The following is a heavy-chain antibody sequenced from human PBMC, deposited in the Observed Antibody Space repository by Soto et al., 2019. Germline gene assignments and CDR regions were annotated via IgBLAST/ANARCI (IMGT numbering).Heavy chain of an antibody. Sequence: EVDLVESGGGLAQPGRSLRLSCVASGFTFDDHGMHWVRQIRGRGLEWVSGISWNSGSIGYAESVKGRFTIFRDNAKNSLYLEMNSLRQEDTASYYCVRDTSSGWHLKDHWGQGVQVSVSS. CDR1: GFTFDDHG. CDR3: VRDTSSGWHLKDH. D-gene: IGHD3-9*01. V-gene: IGHV3-9*01. J-gene: IGHJ4*02. CDR2: ISWNSGSI.